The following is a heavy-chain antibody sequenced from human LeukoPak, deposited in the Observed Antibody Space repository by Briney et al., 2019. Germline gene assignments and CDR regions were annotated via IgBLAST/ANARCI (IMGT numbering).Heavy chain of an antibody. CDR1: GASIATNVIY. Sequence: SETLSLTCTVSGASIATNVIYWGWIRQPPGKGLEWIGNIYYSGATYYNPSLKSRVTMSVDTSKNQFSLKLSSVTAADTAVYYCARVDTAMAFDYWGQGTLVTVSS. CDR2: IYYSGAT. CDR3: ARVDTAMAFDY. D-gene: IGHD5-18*01. V-gene: IGHV4-39*07. J-gene: IGHJ4*02.